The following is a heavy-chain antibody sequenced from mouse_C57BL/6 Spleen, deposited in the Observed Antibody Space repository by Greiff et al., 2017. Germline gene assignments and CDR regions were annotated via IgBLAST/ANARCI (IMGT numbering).Heavy chain of an antibody. CDR3: ARLICHMDY. CDR2: ISSGSSNI. Sequence: DVKLVESGGGLVKPGGSLKLSCAASGFTFSDYGMHWVRQAPEKGLEWVGYISSGSSNIYYADTVKGRFTISRDTSKNTLFLQWTSLRSEYTAMYYCARLICHMDYWGQGTSVTVSS. J-gene: IGHJ4*01. V-gene: IGHV5-17*01. CDR1: GFTFSDYG.